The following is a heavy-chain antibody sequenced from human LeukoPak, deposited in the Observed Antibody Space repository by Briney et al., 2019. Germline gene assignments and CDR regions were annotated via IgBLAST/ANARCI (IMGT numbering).Heavy chain of an antibody. CDR1: GFTFSSYG. Sequence: GRSLRLSCAASGFTFSSYGTHGVRHAPGKGLEWVAVISYDGSNKDYADSVKGRFTISRDNSKNTLYLQMNSLRAEDTAVYYCAKDSSSWSYCYFDYWGQGNLVSVSS. V-gene: IGHV3-30*18. J-gene: IGHJ4*02. CDR2: ISYDGSNK. CDR3: AKDSSSWSYCYFDY. D-gene: IGHD6-13*01.